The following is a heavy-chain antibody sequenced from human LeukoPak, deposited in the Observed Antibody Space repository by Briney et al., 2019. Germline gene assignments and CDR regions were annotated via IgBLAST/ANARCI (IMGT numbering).Heavy chain of an antibody. CDR1: GFTFSSYS. Sequence: GGSLRLSCAASGFTFSSYSMNWVRQAPGKGLEWVSSISSSSSYIYYANSVKGRFTISRDNAKNSLYLQMNSLRAEDTAVYYCARTGVFYDSSGYLDYWGQGTLVTVSS. V-gene: IGHV3-21*01. J-gene: IGHJ4*02. CDR3: ARTGVFYDSSGYLDY. D-gene: IGHD3-22*01. CDR2: ISSSSSYI.